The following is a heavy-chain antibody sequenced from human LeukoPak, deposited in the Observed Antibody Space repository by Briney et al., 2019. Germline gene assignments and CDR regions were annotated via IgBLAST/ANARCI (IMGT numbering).Heavy chain of an antibody. D-gene: IGHD6-19*01. CDR1: GFTFSNYG. J-gene: IGHJ4*02. CDR3: ASGGWD. CDR2: VSASGGRT. V-gene: IGHV3-23*01. Sequence: GGSLRLSCAASGFTFSNYGMSWVRQTPGKGLEWVSRVSASGGRTYYADSVKGRFTISRDNAKNSVYLQMNSLRAEDTAVYYCASGGWDWGQGTLVTVSS.